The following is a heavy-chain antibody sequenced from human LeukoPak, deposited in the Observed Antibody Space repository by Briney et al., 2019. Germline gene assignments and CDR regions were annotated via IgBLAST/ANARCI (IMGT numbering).Heavy chain of an antibody. Sequence: KPSETLSLTCTVSGGSISSSSYYWGWIRQPPGKGLEWIGSIYYSGSAYYNPSLKRRVTISVDTSKNQFSLKPSSVTAAGTAVYYCARHSSGSDYWGQGTLVTVSS. CDR1: GGSISSSSYY. J-gene: IGHJ4*02. CDR2: IYYSGSA. D-gene: IGHD6-19*01. V-gene: IGHV4-39*01. CDR3: ARHSSGSDY.